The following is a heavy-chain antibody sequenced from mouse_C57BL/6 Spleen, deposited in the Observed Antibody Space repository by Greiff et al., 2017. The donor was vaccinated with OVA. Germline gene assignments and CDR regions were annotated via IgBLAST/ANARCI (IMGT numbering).Heavy chain of an antibody. CDR2: IDPSDSYT. V-gene: IGHV1-69*01. Sequence: QVQLQQPGAELVMPGASVKLSCKASGYTFTSYWMHWVKQRPGQGLEWIGEIDPSDSYTNYNQKFKGKSTLTVDKSSSTAYMQLSSLTSEDSAVYYGARSYDGYYYLDYWGQGTTLTVSS. CDR1: GYTFTSYW. D-gene: IGHD2-3*01. CDR3: ARSYDGYYYLDY. J-gene: IGHJ2*01.